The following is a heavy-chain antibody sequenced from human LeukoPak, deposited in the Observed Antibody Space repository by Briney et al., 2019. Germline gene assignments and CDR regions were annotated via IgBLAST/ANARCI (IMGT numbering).Heavy chain of an antibody. CDR1: GGTFSSYA. CDR2: IIPIFGIA. V-gene: IGHV1-69*04. CDR3: ARDRAITGTTDAFDI. D-gene: IGHD1-20*01. J-gene: IGHJ3*02. Sequence: SEKVSCKVSGGTFSSYAISWVRQAPGQGLEWMGRIIPIFGIANYAQKFQGRVTITADKSTSTAYMELSSLRSEDTAVYYCARDRAITGTTDAFDIWGQGTMVTVSS.